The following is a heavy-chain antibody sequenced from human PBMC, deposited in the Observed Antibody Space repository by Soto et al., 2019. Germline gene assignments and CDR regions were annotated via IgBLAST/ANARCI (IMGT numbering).Heavy chain of an antibody. CDR2: IPYDGSNK. J-gene: IGHJ4*02. V-gene: IGHV3-30-3*01. Sequence: GGSLRLSCAASGFTFSSYAMHWVRQAPGKGLEWVAVIPYDGSNKYYADSVKGRFTISRDNSKNTLYLQMNSLRAEDTAVYYCARDGRRDYELDYWGQGTLVTVSS. CDR3: ARDGRRDYELDY. D-gene: IGHD4-17*01. CDR1: GFTFSSYA.